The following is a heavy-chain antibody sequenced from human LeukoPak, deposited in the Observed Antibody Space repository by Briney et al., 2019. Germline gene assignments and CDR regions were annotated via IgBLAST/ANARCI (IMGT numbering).Heavy chain of an antibody. J-gene: IGHJ4*02. CDR3: AKELWFGFGRYFDS. D-gene: IGHD3-10*01. CDR1: GFTFSDHG. CDR2: IRYDGSDK. Sequence: GGSLRPSCAASGFTFSDHGMHWVRQAPGKGLEWVAFIRYDGSDKYYADSVKGRFTISRDNSKNTLYLQMSSLRTDDTAIYYCAKELWFGFGRYFDSWGQGTLVTVSS. V-gene: IGHV3-30*02.